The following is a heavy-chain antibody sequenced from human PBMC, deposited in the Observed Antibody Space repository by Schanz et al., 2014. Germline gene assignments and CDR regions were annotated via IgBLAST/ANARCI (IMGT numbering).Heavy chain of an antibody. CDR3: ARDLIAAAESWFDP. V-gene: IGHV1-3*01. CDR2: INPANGNT. CDR1: GYTFAGHA. Sequence: QVQLVQSGAEVKKPGASVKVSCQASGYTFAGHAVHWVRQAPGQSLEWLGWINPANGNTHYSPRLNGRVSISSDTAASTVYLHFSSLKSDDTAVYYCARDLIAAAESWFDPWGQGTPXTVSS. D-gene: IGHD6-13*01. J-gene: IGHJ5*02.